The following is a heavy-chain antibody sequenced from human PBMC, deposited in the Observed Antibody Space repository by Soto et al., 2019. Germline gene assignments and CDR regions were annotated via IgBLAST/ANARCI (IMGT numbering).Heavy chain of an antibody. J-gene: IGHJ5*01. V-gene: IGHV2-26*01. Sequence: SGPTLVNPTETLTLTCTVPGFSLSNARMGVSWIRQPPGKALEWLAHIFSNDEKSYSTSLKSRLTISKDTSKSQVVLTMTNMDLVATPTYYFARIPGAARRNWFDSWGQGTQVTVSS. D-gene: IGHD6-6*01. CDR3: ARIPGAARRNWFDS. CDR2: IFSNDEK. CDR1: GFSLSNARMG.